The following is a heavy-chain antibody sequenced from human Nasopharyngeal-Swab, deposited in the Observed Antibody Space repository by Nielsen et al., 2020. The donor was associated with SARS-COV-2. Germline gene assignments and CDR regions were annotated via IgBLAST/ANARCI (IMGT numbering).Heavy chain of an antibody. J-gene: IGHJ3*02. D-gene: IGHD1-26*01. CDR2: TYFRSKWFY. V-gene: IGHV6-1*01. CDR3: AGDPYSESYYDAFDI. Sequence: SETLSLTCAISGDSVSSDSAAWNWIRQSPSRGLEWLGRTYFRSKWFYDYAVDVYSRVTINPDTSNNQFSLHLNSVTPEDTAVYFCAGDPYSESYYDAFDIWGQGTVVTVSS. CDR1: GDSVSSDSAA.